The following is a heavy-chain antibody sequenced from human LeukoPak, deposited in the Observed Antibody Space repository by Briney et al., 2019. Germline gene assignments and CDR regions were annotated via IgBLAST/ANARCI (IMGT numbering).Heavy chain of an antibody. D-gene: IGHD2-21*01. Sequence: GGSPRLSCAASGFTFSSYAMSWVRQAPGKGLEWVSGMSGSGGSTYYADSVKGRFTISRDNSKNTLYLQMNSPRAEDTAVYYCAKDGDAYPYYFDYWGQGTLVTVSS. CDR2: MSGSGGST. V-gene: IGHV3-23*01. CDR1: GFTFSSYA. J-gene: IGHJ4*02. CDR3: AKDGDAYPYYFDY.